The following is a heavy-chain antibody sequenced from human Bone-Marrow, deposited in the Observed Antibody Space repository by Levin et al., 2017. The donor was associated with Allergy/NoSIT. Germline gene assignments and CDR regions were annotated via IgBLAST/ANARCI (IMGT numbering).Heavy chain of an antibody. CDR1: GFTFSNYA. CDR2: FSGSGGST. Sequence: PGGSLRLSCVVSGFTFSNYAMTWVRQAPGKGLEWVSTFSGSGGSTYYADSVKGRFITSSDISKNTVFLQMNSLRAEDTAIYYCARGHCSRTSCYVVGAYYGGMDVWGQGTTVTV. J-gene: IGHJ6*02. V-gene: IGHV3-23*01. D-gene: IGHD2-2*01. CDR3: ARGHCSRTSCYVVGAYYGGMDV.